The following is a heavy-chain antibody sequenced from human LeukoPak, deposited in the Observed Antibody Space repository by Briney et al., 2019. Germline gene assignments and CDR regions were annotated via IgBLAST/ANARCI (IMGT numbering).Heavy chain of an antibody. J-gene: IGHJ3*02. CDR3: ARATVPDAFDI. Sequence: PSETLSLTCAVSGGSSSSGGYSWSWIRQPPGKGLEWIGYIYHTGSTYYNPSLKSRVTISVDRSKNQFSLKLSSVTAADTAVYFCARATVPDAFDIWGQGTMVTVSS. CDR2: IYHTGST. CDR1: GGSSSSGGYS. V-gene: IGHV4-30-2*01. D-gene: IGHD4-17*01.